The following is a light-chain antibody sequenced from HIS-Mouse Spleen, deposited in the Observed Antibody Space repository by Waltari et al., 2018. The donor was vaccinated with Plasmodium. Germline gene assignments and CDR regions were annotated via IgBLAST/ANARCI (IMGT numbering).Light chain of an antibody. Sequence: SYELTQPPSVSVSPAQTARIPCSGDALPKQYAYWYQQKPGQAPVLVIYKDSERPSGIPERFSGSSSGTTVTLTISGVQAEDEADYYCQSADSSGTPNWVFGGGTKLTVL. V-gene: IGLV3-25*03. CDR1: ALPKQY. CDR2: KDS. CDR3: QSADSSGTPNWV. J-gene: IGLJ3*02.